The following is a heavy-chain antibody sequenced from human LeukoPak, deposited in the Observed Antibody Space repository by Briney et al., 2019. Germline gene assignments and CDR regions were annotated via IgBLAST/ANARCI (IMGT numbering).Heavy chain of an antibody. V-gene: IGHV3-30*18. CDR3: AKCGYSYDTFDY. Sequence: GGSLTLSCAASGFTFSSYGMHWVRQAPGKGLEWGAVISYDGSNKYYADSVKGRFTISRDNYKNTLYLQMNSLRAEDTAVYYCAKCGYSYDTFDYWGQGTLVTVSS. D-gene: IGHD5-18*01. J-gene: IGHJ4*02. CDR2: ISYDGSNK. CDR1: GFTFSSYG.